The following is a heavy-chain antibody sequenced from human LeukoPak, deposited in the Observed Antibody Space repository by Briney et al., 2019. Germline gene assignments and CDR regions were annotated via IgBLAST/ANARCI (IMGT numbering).Heavy chain of an antibody. D-gene: IGHD3-10*01. V-gene: IGHV3-43D*03. Sequence: GGSLRLSCAASEFTFDDYAMHWIRQAPGKGLEWVSLVSWDGGSTYYADSVKGRFTISRDNRKNSLYLQMNSLRAEDTALYYCAKDKIRRGSGSCFDFWGQGTPVTVSS. CDR2: VSWDGGST. CDR1: EFTFDDYA. J-gene: IGHJ4*02. CDR3: AKDKIRRGSGSCFDF.